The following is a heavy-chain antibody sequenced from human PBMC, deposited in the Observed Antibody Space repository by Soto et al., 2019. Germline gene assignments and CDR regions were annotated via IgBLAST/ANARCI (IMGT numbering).Heavy chain of an antibody. V-gene: IGHV3-23*01. Sequence: GGSLRLSCAASGFTFSTYAMAWVRQAPGKGLEWVSGVSASGGTTYYADSVKGRFTISRDNSRNTLYLQMISLRAGDTAVYYCAKGDRSYCGADCYSDHWGQGTLVTVSS. CDR3: AKGDRSYCGADCYSDH. CDR2: VSASGGTT. CDR1: GFTFSTYA. J-gene: IGHJ5*02. D-gene: IGHD2-21*02.